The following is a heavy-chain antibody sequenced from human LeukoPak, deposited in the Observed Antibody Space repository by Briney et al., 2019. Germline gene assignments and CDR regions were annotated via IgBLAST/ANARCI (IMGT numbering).Heavy chain of an antibody. J-gene: IGHJ4*02. Sequence: SETLSLTCTVSGGSISSFHWSWIRQPPGKGLEWIGYIYYSGSTNYNTSLKSRVTMSADTSKNQFSLNLSSVTAADTAVYYCARRGTSGWNFDYWGQGTLVTVSS. D-gene: IGHD6-19*01. V-gene: IGHV4-59*08. CDR2: IYYSGST. CDR1: GGSISSFH. CDR3: ARRGTSGWNFDY.